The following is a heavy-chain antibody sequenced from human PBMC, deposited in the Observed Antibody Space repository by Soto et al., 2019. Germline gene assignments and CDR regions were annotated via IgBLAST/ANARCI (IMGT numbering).Heavy chain of an antibody. Sequence: GESLKISCKGSAYNFTNYWISWVRQMPGKGLEWMGRIDPSDSYTEYSPSSQGHVTTSADKSINTAYLQWSSLKAADTAVYYCARSRYYDTSGYRALDAFDIWGQGTMVTVSS. CDR1: AYNFTNYW. V-gene: IGHV5-10-1*01. CDR3: ARSRYYDTSGYRALDAFDI. D-gene: IGHD3-22*01. CDR2: IDPSDSYT. J-gene: IGHJ3*02.